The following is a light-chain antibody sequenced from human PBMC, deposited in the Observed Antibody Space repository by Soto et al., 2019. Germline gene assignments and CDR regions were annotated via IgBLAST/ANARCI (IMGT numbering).Light chain of an antibody. CDR3: QHYGTSPGT. V-gene: IGKV3-20*01. CDR2: CAA. Sequence: ELVLTQSPATLSFSPGERATLSCRASQSIDSNYLGWYQQKPGQTPRLLIYCAASRATGIPDRFSGSGSGKDFTLTISRLEPEDFAVYDCQHYGTSPGTFGQGTKVEIK. J-gene: IGKJ1*01. CDR1: QSIDSNY.